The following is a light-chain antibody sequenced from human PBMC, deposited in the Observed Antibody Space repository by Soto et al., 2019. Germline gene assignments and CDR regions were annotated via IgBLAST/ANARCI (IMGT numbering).Light chain of an antibody. CDR3: VQASHWPLT. J-gene: IGKJ3*01. Sequence: DVVLTQSPLSLPVTLGQPASISCRSSQGLVFNDGNTFLSWFQQRPGQSPRRLIYQISKRDSGVPDRFSGSGSDTDFTLKISRVEADDVGIYYCVQASHWPLTFGPGTKVDI. CDR1: QGLVFNDGNTF. V-gene: IGKV2-30*01. CDR2: QIS.